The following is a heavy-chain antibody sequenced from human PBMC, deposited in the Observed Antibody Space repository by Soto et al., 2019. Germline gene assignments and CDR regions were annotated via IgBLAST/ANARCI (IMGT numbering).Heavy chain of an antibody. Sequence: QVQLVESGGGVVQPGRSLRLSCAASGFTFSSYGMHWVRQAPGKGLEWVAVISYDGSNKYYADSVKGRFTISRDNSKNTLYLQMNSLRAEDTAVYYCAKDSSQLYYYGSARSPRFDYWGQGTLVTVSS. J-gene: IGHJ4*02. CDR2: ISYDGSNK. D-gene: IGHD3-10*01. V-gene: IGHV3-30*18. CDR1: GFTFSSYG. CDR3: AKDSSQLYYYGSARSPRFDY.